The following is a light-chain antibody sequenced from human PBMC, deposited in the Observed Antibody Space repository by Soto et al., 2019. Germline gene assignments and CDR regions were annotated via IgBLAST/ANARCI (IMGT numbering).Light chain of an antibody. Sequence: EIVMTQSPATLSVSPGGRATLSCRASQSISDTLAWYQQKPGQAPRLLIYGAYTRATGFPARFSGSGSGTEFTLTIRSLQSEDFAVYYCQQYNNWPRTVGQGTKVDI. CDR2: GAY. CDR1: QSISDT. CDR3: QQYNNWPRT. J-gene: IGKJ1*01. V-gene: IGKV3-15*01.